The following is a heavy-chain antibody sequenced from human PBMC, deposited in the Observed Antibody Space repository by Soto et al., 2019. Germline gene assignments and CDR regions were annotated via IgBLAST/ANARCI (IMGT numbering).Heavy chain of an antibody. V-gene: IGHV4-39*01. J-gene: IGHJ4*02. Sequence: QLQLQESGPGLVKPSETLSLTCTVSGGSISSSSYYWGWIRQPPGKGLEWIGSIYYSGSTYYNPSLKSRVTISVDTSKNQFSLKLSSVTAADTAVYYCARGEIKDDSSAYWEFDYWGQGTLVTVSS. CDR2: IYYSGST. D-gene: IGHD3-22*01. CDR1: GGSISSSSYY. CDR3: ARGEIKDDSSAYWEFDY.